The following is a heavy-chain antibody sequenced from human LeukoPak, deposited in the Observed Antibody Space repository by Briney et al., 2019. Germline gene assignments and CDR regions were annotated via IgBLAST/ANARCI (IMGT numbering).Heavy chain of an antibody. D-gene: IGHD3-22*01. CDR2: ISGSGGST. CDR3: AKDPNYYDSSGYYY. J-gene: IGHJ4*02. Sequence: PGGSLRLSCAASGFTFSSYAMSWVRQAPGKGPEWVSAISGSGGSTYYADSVKGRFTISRDNSKNTLYLQMNSLRAEDTAVYCCAKDPNYYDSSGYYYWGQGTLVTVSS. V-gene: IGHV3-23*01. CDR1: GFTFSSYA.